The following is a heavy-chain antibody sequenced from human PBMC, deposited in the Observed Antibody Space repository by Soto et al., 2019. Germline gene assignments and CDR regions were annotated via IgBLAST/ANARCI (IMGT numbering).Heavy chain of an antibody. CDR3: AKDERPFLRIYFNYDFDV. V-gene: IGHV3-33*03. J-gene: IGHJ6*02. CDR1: GFDFSDHG. CDR2: ISYDGTAK. D-gene: IGHD3-3*01. Sequence: RGGSMTLACAASGFDFSDHGMHWVRQAPGEGLEWVTVISYDGTAKYYKESVKGRFTTSRNNSKKTLYLQIDSLRVENTAVYYCAKDERPFLRIYFNYDFDVRGLGTTVTVSS.